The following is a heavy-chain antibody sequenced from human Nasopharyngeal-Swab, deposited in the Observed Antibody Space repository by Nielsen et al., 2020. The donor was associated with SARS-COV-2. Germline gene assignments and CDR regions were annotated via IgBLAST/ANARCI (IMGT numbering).Heavy chain of an antibody. D-gene: IGHD1-26*01. Sequence: GESLKISCAASGFTFSSYGMHWVRQAPGKGLEWVAVISYDGSNKYYADSVKGRFTISRDNSKNTAYLQMNSLKTEDTAVYYCARGPPYSGSYWDAFDIWGQGTMVTVSS. CDR3: ARGPPYSGSYWDAFDI. CDR1: GFTFSSYG. CDR2: ISYDGSNK. V-gene: IGHV3-30*03. J-gene: IGHJ3*02.